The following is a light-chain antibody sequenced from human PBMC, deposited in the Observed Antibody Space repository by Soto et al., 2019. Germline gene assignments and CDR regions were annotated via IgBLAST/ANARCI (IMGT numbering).Light chain of an antibody. CDR1: SSDVGGYNY. J-gene: IGLJ1*01. V-gene: IGLV2-11*01. CDR3: CSYAGSYTVRYV. Sequence: QSVLTQPRSVSGSPGQSVTISCTGTSSDVGGYNYVSWYQQHPGKAPKLMIYDVSKRPSGVPDRFSGSKSGNTASLTISGLQAEDEADYYCCSYAGSYTVRYVFGTGTKVT. CDR2: DVS.